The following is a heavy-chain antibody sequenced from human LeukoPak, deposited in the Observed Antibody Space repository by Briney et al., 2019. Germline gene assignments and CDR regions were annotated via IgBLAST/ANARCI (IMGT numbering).Heavy chain of an antibody. V-gene: IGHV3-7*01. J-gene: IGHJ1*01. D-gene: IGHD2-21*02. CDR3: TSWGDTTAEYFQR. CDR1: GFTFNRCW. CDR2: INPDGRDT. Sequence: GGSLRLSCVVSGFTFNRCWMNWVRQAPGKGLEWVAHINPDGRDTYYVDSVKGRFTISRDNAQNSMYLQMNGLRVEDTAVYYCTSWGDTTAEYFQRWGQGTLVTVSS.